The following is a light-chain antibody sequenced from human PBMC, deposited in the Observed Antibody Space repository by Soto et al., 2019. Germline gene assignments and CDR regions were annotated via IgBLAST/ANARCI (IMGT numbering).Light chain of an antibody. Sequence: EIVMTQSPATLSVSPGETTRLSCMASQSINSDVAWYQQKVGQTPRLLIYGASSRATGIPDRFSGSGSGTDFTLTISRLEPEDFAVYYCQQYGSSPRVTFGQGTRLEIK. J-gene: IGKJ5*01. CDR3: QQYGSSPRVT. V-gene: IGKV3-20*01. CDR2: GAS. CDR1: QSINSD.